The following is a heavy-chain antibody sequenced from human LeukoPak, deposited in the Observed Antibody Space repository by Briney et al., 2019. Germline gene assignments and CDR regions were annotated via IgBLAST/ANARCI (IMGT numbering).Heavy chain of an antibody. Sequence: SETLSLTCTVSGGSISSSSYYWTWIRQPPGKGLEWIGEINHSGSTNYNPSLKSRITISVDTSKNQFSLKLTSVTAADTAVYYCARGPSTYSYAYYFYMDVWGNGTTVTVSS. CDR3: ARGPSTYSYAYYFYMDV. CDR1: GGSISSSSYY. J-gene: IGHJ6*03. CDR2: INHSGST. V-gene: IGHV4-39*07. D-gene: IGHD5-18*01.